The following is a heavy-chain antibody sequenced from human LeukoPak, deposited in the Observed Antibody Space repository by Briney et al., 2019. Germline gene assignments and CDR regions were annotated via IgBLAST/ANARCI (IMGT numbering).Heavy chain of an antibody. V-gene: IGHV3-30*04. D-gene: IGHD5-18*01. CDR1: GFTFSSYA. CDR3: ARDPSRGYSYGYADY. Sequence: PGRSLRLSCAASGFTFSSYAMHWVRQAPGKGLEWVAVISYDGSNKNYADSVKGRFTISRDNSKNTLYLQMNSLRAEDTAVYYCARDPSRGYSYGYADYWGQGSLVIVSS. J-gene: IGHJ4*02. CDR2: ISYDGSNK.